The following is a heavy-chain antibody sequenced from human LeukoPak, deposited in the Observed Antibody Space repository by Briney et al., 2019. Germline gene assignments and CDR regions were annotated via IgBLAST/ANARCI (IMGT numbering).Heavy chain of an antibody. D-gene: IGHD3-9*01. CDR1: GYTFTGYY. J-gene: IGHJ4*02. CDR2: INPNSGGT. V-gene: IGHV1-2*02. CDR3: AIALRYFDWLLNL. Sequence: ASVKVSCKASGYTFTGYYMHWVRQAPGQGLEWMGWINPNSGGTNYAQKFQGKVTMTRDTSISTAYMELSRLRSDDTAVYYCAIALRYFDWLLNLWGQGTLVTVSS.